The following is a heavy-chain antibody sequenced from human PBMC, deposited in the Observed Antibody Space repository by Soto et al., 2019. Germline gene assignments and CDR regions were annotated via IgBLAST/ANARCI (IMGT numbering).Heavy chain of an antibody. V-gene: IGHV3-48*01. Sequence: EVQLVESGGGLVQPGGSLRLSCAAPGFTLSIYSMNWVRQAPGMGLEWVSFISSGSSTIYYADSVKGRFTISRDNAKNSLYLQMNRLRVEDTVVYYCARDLGRGYWDYWGQGTLVTVSS. CDR3: ARDLGRGYWDY. CDR1: GFTLSIYS. D-gene: IGHD2-15*01. CDR2: ISSGSSTI. J-gene: IGHJ4*02.